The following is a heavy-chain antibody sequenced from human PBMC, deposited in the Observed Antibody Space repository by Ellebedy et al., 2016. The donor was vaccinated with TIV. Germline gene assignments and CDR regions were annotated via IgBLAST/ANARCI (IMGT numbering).Heavy chain of an antibody. CDR1: GITFTNAR. J-gene: IGHJ4*02. D-gene: IGHD6-6*01. V-gene: IGHV3-15*01. CDR3: TTTFSVVARGY. CDR2: ILSQTEGGTT. Sequence: GGSLRLSCAASGITFTNARMSWVRQAPGMGLEWVGRILSQTEGGTTDYAAPVKGRFTISRDDSRNQLYLQMNSLKTEDTAVYYCTTTFSVVARGYWGQGTLVTVSS.